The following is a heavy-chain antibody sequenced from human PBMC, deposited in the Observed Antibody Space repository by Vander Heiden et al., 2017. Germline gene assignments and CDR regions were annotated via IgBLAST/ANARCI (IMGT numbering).Heavy chain of an antibody. CDR2: IRGNGVTT. CDR3: ARGRPYCTGSTCSHPNGDY. Sequence: IRGNGVTTYYADSVKGRFTISRDNSKNTLYLQMSSLRAEDTAIYYCARGRPYCTGSTCSHPNGDYWGQGTLVTVSA. D-gene: IGHD2-8*02. V-gene: IGHV3-23*01. J-gene: IGHJ4*02.